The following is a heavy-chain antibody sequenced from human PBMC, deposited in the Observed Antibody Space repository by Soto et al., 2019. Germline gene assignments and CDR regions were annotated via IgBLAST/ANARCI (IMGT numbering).Heavy chain of an antibody. CDR2: INHSGST. V-gene: IGHV4-34*01. CDR1: GGSFSGYY. D-gene: IGHD3-22*01. J-gene: IGHJ3*02. Sequence: SETLSLTCAVYGGSFSGYYWSWIRQPQGKGLEWIGEINHSGSTNYNPSLKSRVTISVDTSKNQFSLKLSSVTAADTAVYYCARGFYNSSGYYYVLSAFDIWGQGTMVTVSS. CDR3: ARGFYNSSGYYYVLSAFDI.